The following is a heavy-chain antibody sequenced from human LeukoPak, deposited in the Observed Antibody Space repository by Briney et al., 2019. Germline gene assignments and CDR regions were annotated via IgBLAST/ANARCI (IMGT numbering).Heavy chain of an antibody. CDR3: ARGFKALGDPPKY. D-gene: IGHD3-10*01. J-gene: IGHJ4*02. CDR2: IYHSGST. Sequence: PSETLSLTCTVSGYSISSGYYWGWIRQPPGKGLEWIGSIYHSGSTYYNPSLKSRVTISVDTSKNQFSLKLSSVTAADTAVYYCARGFKALGDPPKYWGQGTLVTVSS. V-gene: IGHV4-38-2*02. CDR1: GYSISSGYY.